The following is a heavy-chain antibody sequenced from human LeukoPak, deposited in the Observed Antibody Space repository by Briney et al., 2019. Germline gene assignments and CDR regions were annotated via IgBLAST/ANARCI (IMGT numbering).Heavy chain of an antibody. V-gene: IGHV3-23*01. CDR1: GFTFTSYA. J-gene: IGHJ2*01. D-gene: IGHD5-18*01. Sequence: PGGSLRLSCTASGFTFTSYAMTWVRQAPGKRLEWVSGISGSGGHTYNADSVEGRFTISRDNSKNTVSLQLSSLRVEDTAVYFCAKDREDSAMISGVFDLWGRGTLVTVSS. CDR3: AKDREDSAMISGVFDL. CDR2: ISGSGGHT.